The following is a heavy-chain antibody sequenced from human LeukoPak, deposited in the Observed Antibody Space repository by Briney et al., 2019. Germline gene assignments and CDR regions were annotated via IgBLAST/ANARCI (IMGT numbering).Heavy chain of an antibody. V-gene: IGHV4-39*07. Sequence: PSETLSLTCTVSGGSISSSSYYWSWIRQPPGKGLEWIGEIYHSGSTNYNPSLKSRVTISVDKSKNQFSLKLSSVTAADTAVYYCARGSWGNYDSSGYHFDYWGQGTLVTVSS. CDR3: ARGSWGNYDSSGYHFDY. D-gene: IGHD3-22*01. CDR2: IYHSGST. J-gene: IGHJ4*02. CDR1: GGSISSSSYY.